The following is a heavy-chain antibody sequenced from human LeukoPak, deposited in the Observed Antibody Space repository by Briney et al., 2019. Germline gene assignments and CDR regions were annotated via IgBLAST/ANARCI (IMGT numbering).Heavy chain of an antibody. V-gene: IGHV4-31*03. D-gene: IGHD5-18*01. CDR2: ISYSGGT. J-gene: IGHJ4*02. Sequence: SETLSLTCTVSGGSISSGGYYWSWIRQHPGKGLEWIGYISYSGGTNDNPSLKSRVTISLDTSKNQFSLKLSSVTAADTAMYYCARGGWYSYGHWGQGTLVTVSS. CDR3: ARGGWYSYGH. CDR1: GGSISSGGYY.